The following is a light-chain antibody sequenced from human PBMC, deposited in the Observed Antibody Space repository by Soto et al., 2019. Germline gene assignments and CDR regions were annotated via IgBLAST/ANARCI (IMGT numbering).Light chain of an antibody. CDR1: QSINGNY. V-gene: IGKV3-20*01. J-gene: IGKJ1*01. CDR3: LQHNSYPWT. CDR2: GAS. Sequence: IVWTQPQSTLSLSPGGRATLSCGVSQSINGNYLHWYQQKPGQAPRLLIYGASNRATGIPDRFSGSGSGTEFTLTISSLHPEDFATYYCLQHNSYPWTFGQGTKVDIK.